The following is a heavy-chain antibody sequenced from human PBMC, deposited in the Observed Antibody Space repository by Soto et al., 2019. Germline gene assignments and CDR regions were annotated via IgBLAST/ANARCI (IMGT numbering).Heavy chain of an antibody. Sequence: SLKVYCKTAGGTISSYAISWGRRDTGQGLEWMGGIIPIFGTANYAQKFQGRVTITVDESTSTAYMELSSLRSEDTAVYYCASPDYDFWSGFPVMSNPEYGMDAWGQGTTVTVSS. D-gene: IGHD3-3*01. CDR3: ASPDYDFWSGFPVMSNPEYGMDA. CDR1: GGTISSYA. J-gene: IGHJ6*02. V-gene: IGHV1-69*13. CDR2: IIPIFGTA.